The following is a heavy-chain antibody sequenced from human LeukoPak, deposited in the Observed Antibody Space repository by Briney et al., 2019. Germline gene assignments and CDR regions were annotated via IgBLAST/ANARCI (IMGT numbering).Heavy chain of an antibody. CDR2: ISYSGST. Sequence: SETLSLTCTVSGDSVSSGSYFWSWIRQPPGKGLEWIGYISYSGSTSYNSSLKSRVTTSVDTSKNQFSLKLSSMTAADTAVYFCVKMAEWFDPWGQGTLVTVSS. CDR1: GDSVSSGSYF. D-gene: IGHD5-24*01. J-gene: IGHJ5*02. V-gene: IGHV4-61*01. CDR3: VKMAEWFDP.